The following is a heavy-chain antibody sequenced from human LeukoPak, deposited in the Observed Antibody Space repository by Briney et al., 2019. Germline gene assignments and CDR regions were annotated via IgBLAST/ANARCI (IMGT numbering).Heavy chain of an antibody. V-gene: IGHV3-23*01. D-gene: IGHD3-10*01. CDR2: ISGSGGST. J-gene: IGHJ4*02. CDR3: AKDLSARITMVRGAFDY. Sequence: GGSLRPSCAASGFTFSSYAMSWVRQAPGKGLEWVSAISGSGGSTYYADSVKGRFTISRDNSKNTLYLQMNSLRAEDTAVYYCAKDLSARITMVRGAFDYWGQGTLVTVSS. CDR1: GFTFSSYA.